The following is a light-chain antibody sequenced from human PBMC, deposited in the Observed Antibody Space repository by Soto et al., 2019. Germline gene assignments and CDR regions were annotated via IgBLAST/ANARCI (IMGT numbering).Light chain of an antibody. Sequence: DIQMTQSPSTLSASVGDRVTITCRASQTIITYLAWYQQKPGKAPKLLIYKASTLESGVPSRFSGGGFETEFTLTISSLQPDDFATYYCQQYYTYTWTFGQGTKVEIK. V-gene: IGKV1-5*03. J-gene: IGKJ1*01. CDR3: QQYYTYTWT. CDR2: KAS. CDR1: QTIITY.